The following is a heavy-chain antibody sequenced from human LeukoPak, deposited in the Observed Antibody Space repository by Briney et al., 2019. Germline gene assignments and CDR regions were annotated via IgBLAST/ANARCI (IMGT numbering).Heavy chain of an antibody. J-gene: IGHJ4*02. V-gene: IGHV1-2*02. CDR3: ARLVLLSNNNLDY. Sequence: ASVKVSCKASGYTFTGYYMRWVRQAPGQGLEWMGWINPNSGGTNYAQKFQGRVTMTRDTSISTAYMELSRLRSDDTAVYYCARLVLLSNNNLDYWGQGTLVTVSS. CDR1: GYTFTGYY. D-gene: IGHD1/OR15-1a*01. CDR2: INPNSGGT.